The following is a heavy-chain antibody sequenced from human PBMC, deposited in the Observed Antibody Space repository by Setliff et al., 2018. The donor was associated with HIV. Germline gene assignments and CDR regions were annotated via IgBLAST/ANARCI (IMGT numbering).Heavy chain of an antibody. CDR3: ASARNVYCSGGSCMGKGLYY. V-gene: IGHV4-34*01. Sequence: SETLSLTCAVYGGSFSDYYWTWIRQPPGKGLEWIGEISHSGNTKYNPSLKSRLTISVDTSKNQFSLKLSSVTAADTAVYYCASARNVYCSGGSCMGKGLYYWGQGTLVTVSS. CDR2: ISHSGNT. D-gene: IGHD2-15*01. J-gene: IGHJ4*02. CDR1: GGSFSDYY.